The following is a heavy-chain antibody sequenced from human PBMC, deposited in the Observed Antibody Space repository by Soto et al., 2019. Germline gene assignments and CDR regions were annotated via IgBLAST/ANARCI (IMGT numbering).Heavy chain of an antibody. CDR3: HLGELSLLSDPFDY. Sequence: GGSLRLSCAASGFTFSSYAMSWVRQAPGKGLEWVSAISGSGGSTYYADSGKGRFTISRDNSKNTLYLQMNSLRAEDTAVYYCHLGELSLLSDPFDYWGQGTLVTVSS. J-gene: IGHJ4*02. CDR1: GFTFSSYA. V-gene: IGHV3-23*01. CDR2: ISGSGGST. D-gene: IGHD3-16*02.